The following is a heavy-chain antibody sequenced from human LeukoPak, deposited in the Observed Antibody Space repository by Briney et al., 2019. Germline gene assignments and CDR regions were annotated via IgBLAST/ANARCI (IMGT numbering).Heavy chain of an antibody. CDR3: ARSSSSWYSGYYYMDV. CDR2: MNPNSGNT. J-gene: IGHJ6*03. D-gene: IGHD6-13*01. CDR1: GYTFTSYD. Sequence: ASVKVSCKASGYTFTSYDINWVRQATGQGLEWMGWMNPNSGNTGYAQKFQGRVTITRNTSISTAYMELSSLRSEDTAVYYCARSSSSWYSGYYYMDVWGKGTTVTVSS. V-gene: IGHV1-8*03.